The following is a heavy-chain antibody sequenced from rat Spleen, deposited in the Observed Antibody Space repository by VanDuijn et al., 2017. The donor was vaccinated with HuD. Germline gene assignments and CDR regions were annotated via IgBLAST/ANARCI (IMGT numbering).Heavy chain of an antibody. V-gene: IGHV3-1*01. J-gene: IGHJ2*01. Sequence: EVQLQESGPGLVKPSQSLSLTCSVTGYSITNNYWGWIRKFPGNKMEWIGHISYSGSTTYNPSLKSRISITRDTSKNQFFLQLNSVPTEETATYYCARYWRSLFDYWGQGVMVTVSS. CDR3: ARYWRSLFDY. CDR2: ISYSGST. D-gene: IGHD1-11*01. CDR1: GYSITNNY.